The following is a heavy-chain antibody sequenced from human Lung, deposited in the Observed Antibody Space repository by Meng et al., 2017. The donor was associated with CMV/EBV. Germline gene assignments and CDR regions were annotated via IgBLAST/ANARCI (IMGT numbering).Heavy chain of an antibody. D-gene: IGHD3-16*01. CDR3: EKWGWGALYGGMDV. CDR2: IIPILGIA. V-gene: IGHV1-69*02. CDR1: GGTFSSYT. Sequence: SXXVSXKTSGGTFSSYTISWVRQAPGQGLEWMGRIIPILGIASYSQKFQGRVTITADKSTSTAYMELSSLRSEDTAVYYCEKWGWGALYGGMDVWGQGTXVTVSS. J-gene: IGHJ6*02.